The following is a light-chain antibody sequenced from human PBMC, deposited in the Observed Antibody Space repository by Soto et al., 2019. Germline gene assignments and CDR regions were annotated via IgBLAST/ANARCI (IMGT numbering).Light chain of an antibody. CDR1: QSSYKW. CDR2: AAS. CDR3: QQADSFPLS. J-gene: IGKJ4*01. Sequence: DIQMTQSPSSVSASIGDRVTISCRASQSSYKWLVWYQQKPGKAPKLLIYAASSLQSGVPSRFSGSGYGTDFTLTISSLQPEDFATYYCQQADSFPLSFGGGTQVEI. V-gene: IGKV1-12*01.